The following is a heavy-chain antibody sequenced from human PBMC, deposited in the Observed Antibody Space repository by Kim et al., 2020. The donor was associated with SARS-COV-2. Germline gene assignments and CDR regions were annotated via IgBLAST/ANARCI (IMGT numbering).Heavy chain of an antibody. V-gene: IGHV3-74*03. CDR3: ARSQWPYYFDS. D-gene: IGHD6-19*01. CDR1: GFTFTSYW. Sequence: GGSLRLSCAVSGFTFTSYWMHWVRQAPGKGLVWVSRIISDADSTAYADSVKGRFSISRDNAKNTLYLQMNSLRADDTAVYYCARSQWPYYFDSWGQGTLVTSPQ. J-gene: IGHJ4*02. CDR2: IISDADST.